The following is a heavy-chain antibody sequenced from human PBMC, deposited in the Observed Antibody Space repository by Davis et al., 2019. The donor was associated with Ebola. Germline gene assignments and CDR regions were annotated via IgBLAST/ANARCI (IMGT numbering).Heavy chain of an antibody. V-gene: IGHV4-39*01. Sequence: SETLSLTCTVSAGSTSSSSYYWGWIRQHPGKGLEWIGNNYYSGSTYYNPSLKSRVTISVDTSKNQFSLKLSSVTAADTAVYYCARGHSYGSMVYGMDGWGQGTTVTVSS. J-gene: IGHJ6*02. CDR3: ARGHSYGSMVYGMDG. CDR2: NYYSGST. D-gene: IGHD5-18*01. CDR1: AGSTSSSSYY.